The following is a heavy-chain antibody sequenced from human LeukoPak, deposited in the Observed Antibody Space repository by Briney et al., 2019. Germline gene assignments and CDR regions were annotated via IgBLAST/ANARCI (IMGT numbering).Heavy chain of an antibody. D-gene: IGHD2-8*02. V-gene: IGHV3-23*01. Sequence: GRSLRLSCAPSGFTLSSYATGWVRHAPGKGLEWVSTISATGGSFYYAGTVRGRLTISRDNAKNSLYMQMNSLRAEDTAVYYCARVISMTVLVKYYYFDYWGQGNLVTVSS. CDR3: ARVISMTVLVKYYYFDY. J-gene: IGHJ4*02. CDR2: ISATGGSF. CDR1: GFTLSSYA.